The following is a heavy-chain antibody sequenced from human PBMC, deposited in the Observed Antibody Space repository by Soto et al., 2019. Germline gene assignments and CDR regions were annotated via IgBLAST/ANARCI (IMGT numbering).Heavy chain of an antibody. V-gene: IGHV1-69*01. Sequence: QVQLEQSGAEVKKAGSSVKVSCKAFGGSVNSHAISWVRQAPGQGLEWMGCIIPMFGTPTYAQRFQAGVTISADESTSTVYLDLSSLRSEDTAMYYCARSRNVAEFNDYGGNYHGFDIWGQGTMVTVSS. J-gene: IGHJ3*02. CDR3: ARSRNVAEFNDYGGNYHGFDI. CDR1: GGSVNSHA. CDR2: IIPMFGTP. D-gene: IGHD4-17*01.